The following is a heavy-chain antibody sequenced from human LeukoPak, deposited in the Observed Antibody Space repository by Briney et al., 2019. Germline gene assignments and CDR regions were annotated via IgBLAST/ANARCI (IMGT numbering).Heavy chain of an antibody. CDR2: INPSGGNT. D-gene: IGHD4-11*01. V-gene: IGHV1-46*03. Sequence: ASVKVSCKASGYTFTSYYMHWVRQAPGQGLEWMGIINPSGGNTSYAQKFQGRVTMTRDTSTSTVYMELSSLRSEDTAVYYCARDATVTADGGAFDIWGQGTMVTVSS. CDR1: GYTFTSYY. J-gene: IGHJ3*02. CDR3: ARDATVTADGGAFDI.